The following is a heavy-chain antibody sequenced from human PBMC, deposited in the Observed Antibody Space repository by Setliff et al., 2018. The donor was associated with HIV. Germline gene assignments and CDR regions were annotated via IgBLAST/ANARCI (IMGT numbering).Heavy chain of an antibody. CDR3: ARVPTSSWYVTTQRTKEYFHH. V-gene: IGHV4-39*07. D-gene: IGHD6-13*01. CDR1: GVSTSSSSYY. Sequence: SETLSLTCIVSGVSTSSSSYYWGWIRQPPGKGLEWIGYIYYSGNTYYNPSLKSRVTISTDTSRNQFSLRLSSVTAADTAIYYCARVPTSSWYVTTQRTKEYFHHWGQGTLVTVSS. J-gene: IGHJ1*01. CDR2: IYYSGNT.